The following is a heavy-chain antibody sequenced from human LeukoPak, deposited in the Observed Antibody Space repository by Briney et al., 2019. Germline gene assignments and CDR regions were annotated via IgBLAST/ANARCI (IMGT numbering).Heavy chain of an antibody. V-gene: IGHV3-48*04. CDR1: GFTFSSYG. CDR3: ARVAGGTSGYENDY. J-gene: IGHJ4*02. D-gene: IGHD3-22*01. Sequence: PGGSLRLSCAASGFTFSSYGMHCVRQAPGKGLEGVSYISSSGSTRYYADSVKGRFTISRDNAKNSLYLQMNSLRAEDTAVYYCARVAGGTSGYENDYWGQGTLVTVSS. CDR2: ISSSGSTR.